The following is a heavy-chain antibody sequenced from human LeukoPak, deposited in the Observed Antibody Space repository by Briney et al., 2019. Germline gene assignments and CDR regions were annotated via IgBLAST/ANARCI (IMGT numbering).Heavy chain of an antibody. CDR3: AKDRPDYYDSSGYQDFDY. V-gene: IGHV3-23*01. J-gene: IGHJ4*02. Sequence: GGSLRLSCAASGFTFSSYSMNWVRQAPGKGLEWVSAISGSGGSTYYADSVKGRFTISRDNSKNTLYLQMNSLRAEDTAVYYCAKDRPDYYDSSGYQDFDYWGQGTLVTVSS. CDR1: GFTFSSYS. CDR2: ISGSGGST. D-gene: IGHD3-22*01.